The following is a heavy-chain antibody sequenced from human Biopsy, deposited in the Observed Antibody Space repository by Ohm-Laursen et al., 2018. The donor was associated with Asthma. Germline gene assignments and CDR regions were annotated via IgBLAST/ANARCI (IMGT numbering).Heavy chain of an antibody. J-gene: IGHJ3*02. CDR3: ARTHERWTSIQDDALDI. CDR1: GFVFSQCG. V-gene: IGHV3-33*03. Sequence: SLRLSCAASGFVFSQCGMHWVRQGPGKGLEWVALVSSDGYNKYYEDSVKGRFTISRDNSRNTLYLQMNSLRVEDTAIYYCARTHERWTSIQDDALDIWGQGTMVIVSS. D-gene: IGHD4-23*01. CDR2: VSSDGYNK.